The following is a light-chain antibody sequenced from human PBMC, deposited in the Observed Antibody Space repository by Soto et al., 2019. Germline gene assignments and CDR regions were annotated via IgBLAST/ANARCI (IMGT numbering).Light chain of an antibody. CDR1: QSVSSSY. Sequence: EIVLTPSPGTLSLSPGERATLSCRASQSVSSSYLAWYQQKPGQAPRILIYGASSRATGIPDRFSGSGSGTDFNLTISRLETEDLAVYYCQQYGSSRWTFGQGTKVDIK. V-gene: IGKV3-20*01. CDR3: QQYGSSRWT. CDR2: GAS. J-gene: IGKJ1*01.